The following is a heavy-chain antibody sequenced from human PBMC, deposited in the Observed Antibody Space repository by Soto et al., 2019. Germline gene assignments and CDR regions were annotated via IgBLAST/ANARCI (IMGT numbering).Heavy chain of an antibody. D-gene: IGHD1-7*01. V-gene: IGHV6-1*01. CDR2: TDYRSKWYN. Sequence: PSQTLSLTCAISGDSVSSNSAAWNWIRQSPSRGLEWLGRTDYRSKWYNDYAVSVKSRITINPDTSKNQFSLQLNSVTPEDTAVYYCARDLFNRNYQGKFDNWGQGNLVTVSS. CDR3: ARDLFNRNYQGKFDN. CDR1: GDSVSSNSAA. J-gene: IGHJ4*02.